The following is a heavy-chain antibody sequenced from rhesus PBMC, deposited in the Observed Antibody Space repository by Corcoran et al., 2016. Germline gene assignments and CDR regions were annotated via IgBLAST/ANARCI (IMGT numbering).Heavy chain of an antibody. Sequence: DVQLVESGGGLVKPGGSLRLSCVASGFTFSSYEMHWVRQAPGKGLEWVSVISESGGTIYYAASVKVRFTISRDNAKNSLFLQMNSLRAEDTAVYYCTRVGRWLAHTYFDYWGQGVLVTVSS. V-gene: IGHV3-100*02. D-gene: IGHD6-37*01. J-gene: IGHJ4*01. CDR2: ISESGGTI. CDR3: TRVGRWLAHTYFDY. CDR1: GFTFSSYE.